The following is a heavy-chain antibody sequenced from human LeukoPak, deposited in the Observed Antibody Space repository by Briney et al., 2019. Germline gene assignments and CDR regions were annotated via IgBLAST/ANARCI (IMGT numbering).Heavy chain of an antibody. CDR3: ARDDGSYSRSPGFDS. D-gene: IGHD1-26*01. J-gene: IGHJ4*02. CDR1: GFTFSSYS. Sequence: GGSLRLSCAASGFTFSSYSMNWVRRAPGKGLEWVSSLSTSSSYIYYADSVKGRFTVSRHNAKNSLYLQMNSLRAEDTAVYYCARDDGSYSRSPGFDSWGQGTLVTVSS. V-gene: IGHV3-21*01. CDR2: LSTSSSYI.